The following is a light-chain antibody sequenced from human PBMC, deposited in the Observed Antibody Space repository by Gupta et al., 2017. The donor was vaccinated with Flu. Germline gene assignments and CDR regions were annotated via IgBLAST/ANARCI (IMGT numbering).Light chain of an antibody. J-gene: IGKJ2*01. V-gene: IGKV2-28*01. CDR1: QSRRSRNGYSY. CDR3: RQALQTPRT. Sequence: DIVMTQSPLSLPVTPGEPASISCRSSQSRRSRNGYSYLDWYLQKPGQAPQLLIFLGSKRAYGVPDRFSGSGSGTDFLLNIRRGEAEDVGIYYCRQALQTPRTFGQGTKLEIK. CDR2: LGS.